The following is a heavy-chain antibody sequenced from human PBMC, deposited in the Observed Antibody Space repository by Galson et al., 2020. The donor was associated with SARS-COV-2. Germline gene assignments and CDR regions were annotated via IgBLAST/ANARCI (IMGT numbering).Heavy chain of an antibody. Sequence: KIGESLKISCAASGFNFSDYYMSWVRQTPGKGLEWVSYIDSSSSYTNYADSVKGRFTISRDNAKNSLSLQMNSLGADDTAVYYCARGRIGAAAIFYYDYWGQGTLVTVSS. CDR3: ARGRIGAAAIFYYDY. CDR1: GFNFSDYY. D-gene: IGHD2-2*01. J-gene: IGHJ4*02. CDR2: IDSSSSYT. V-gene: IGHV3-11*05.